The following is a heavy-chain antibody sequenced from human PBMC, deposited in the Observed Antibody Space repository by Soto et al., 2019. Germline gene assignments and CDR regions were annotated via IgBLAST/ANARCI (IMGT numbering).Heavy chain of an antibody. CDR2: IYYSGST. V-gene: IGHV4-30-4*02. CDR3: ASYTTWGPYNWFDP. Sequence: PSETLSLTCTVSGGSISSGDYYWSWIRQPPGKGLEWIGHIYYSGSTYYNPSLKSRVTISVDTSKNQFSLKLSSVTAADTAVYYCASYTTWGPYNWFDPWGQGTLVTVSS. CDR1: GGSISSGDYY. J-gene: IGHJ5*02. D-gene: IGHD7-27*01.